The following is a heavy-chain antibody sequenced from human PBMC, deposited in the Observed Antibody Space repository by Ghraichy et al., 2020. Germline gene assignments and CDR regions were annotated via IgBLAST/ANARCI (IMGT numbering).Heavy chain of an antibody. V-gene: IGHV4-38-2*02. Sequence: SETLSLTCIVSGYSISSGYFWGWIRQPPGKGLEWIGSMYHSGSTYYNPSLKSRITTSIDTSKNQFSLTLRSVTAADTAVYYCARVRVTDCSSASCSEDGFDIWGQGTMVTVSS. J-gene: IGHJ3*02. CDR3: ARVRVTDCSSASCSEDGFDI. CDR1: GYSISSGYF. D-gene: IGHD2-2*01. CDR2: MYHSGST.